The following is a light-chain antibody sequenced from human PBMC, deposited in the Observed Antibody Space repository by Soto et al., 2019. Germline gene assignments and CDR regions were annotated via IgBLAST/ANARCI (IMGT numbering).Light chain of an antibody. CDR1: SSDVGGYNY. V-gene: IGLV2-14*01. CDR2: EVT. J-gene: IGLJ3*02. CDR3: SSYTSSSTLL. Sequence: QSVLTQPASVSGSPGQSITISCTGTSSDVGGYNYVSGYQQHPGKCPKLMIYEVTNRPSGVSNRFSGSKSGNTASLTISGLQADDETDYSCSSYTSSSTLLFGGGTKLTVL.